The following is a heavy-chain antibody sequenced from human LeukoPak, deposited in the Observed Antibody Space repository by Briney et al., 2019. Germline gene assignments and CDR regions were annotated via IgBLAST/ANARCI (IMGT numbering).Heavy chain of an antibody. Sequence: ASVKVSCKASGYSFITYYMYWVRQAPGQGLEWMGTINPSGGRTTYAQNFQGRITVTRDTSTSTVYMELSSLRFEDTAVYYCARDRSGYDYWGQGTLVTVSS. CDR1: GYSFITYY. CDR3: ARDRSGYDY. D-gene: IGHD5-12*01. V-gene: IGHV1-46*01. CDR2: INPSGGRT. J-gene: IGHJ4*02.